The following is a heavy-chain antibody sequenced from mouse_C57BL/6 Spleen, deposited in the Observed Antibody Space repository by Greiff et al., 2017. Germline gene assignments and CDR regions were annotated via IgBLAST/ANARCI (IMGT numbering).Heavy chain of an antibody. CDR3: ARHGNYGYAMDY. Sequence: QVQLQQSGAELVKPGASVKLSCKASGYTFTEYTIHWVKQRSGQGLEWIGWFYPGSGSIKYNEKFKDKATLTADKSSSTVYMELSRMTSEDAAVDYCARHGNYGYAMDYWGQGTSVTVSS. J-gene: IGHJ4*01. D-gene: IGHD2-4*01. V-gene: IGHV1-62-2*01. CDR2: FYPGSGSI. CDR1: GYTFTEYT.